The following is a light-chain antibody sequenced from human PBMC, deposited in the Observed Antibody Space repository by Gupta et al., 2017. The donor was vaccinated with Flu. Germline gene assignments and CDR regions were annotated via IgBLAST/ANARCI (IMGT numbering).Light chain of an antibody. CDR2: SAN. V-gene: IGLV1-44*01. J-gene: IGLJ2*01. CDR1: SSNIGRST. Sequence: FVLPPAPPASGSPAQRVPLSCSGGSSNIGRSTLNWYQQLPGTAPNVLIYSANQRTSGVPDRFSGSKSGTSAALTISGLQSEDDADYFCAAWDDRLSVVVFGGGTKLTVL. CDR3: AAWDDRLSVVV.